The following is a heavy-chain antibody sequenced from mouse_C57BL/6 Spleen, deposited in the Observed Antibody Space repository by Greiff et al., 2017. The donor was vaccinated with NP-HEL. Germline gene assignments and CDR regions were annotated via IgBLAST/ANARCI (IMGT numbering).Heavy chain of an antibody. J-gene: IGHJ4*01. Sequence: VKLVESGAELAKPGASVKLSCKASGYTFTSYWMHWVKQRPGQGLEWIGYINPSSGYTKYNQKFKDKATLTADKSSSTAYMQLSRLTYEDSAVYYCARGGYGTNGAMDYWGQGTSVTVSS. CDR2: INPSSGYT. CDR1: GYTFTSYW. D-gene: IGHD2-1*01. V-gene: IGHV1-7*01. CDR3: ARGGYGTNGAMDY.